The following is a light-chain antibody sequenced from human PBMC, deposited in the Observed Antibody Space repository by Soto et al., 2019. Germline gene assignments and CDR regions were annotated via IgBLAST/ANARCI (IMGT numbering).Light chain of an antibody. Sequence: QSVLTQPRSVSGSPGQSVTISCTGTSSDVGGYNYVSWYQQHPGKAPKLMIYDVSKRPSGVPDXXSGSKSGNTASLTISGXXXXXXAXYXCCSYAGSYTHYVFGTGTKLTVL. CDR1: SSDVGGYNY. V-gene: IGLV2-11*01. J-gene: IGLJ1*01. CDR2: DVS. CDR3: CSYAGSYTHYV.